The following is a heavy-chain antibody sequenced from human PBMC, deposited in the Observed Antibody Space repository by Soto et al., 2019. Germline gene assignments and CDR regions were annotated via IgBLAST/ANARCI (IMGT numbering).Heavy chain of an antibody. Sequence: SETLSLTCTVSGGSISSYYWSWIRQPPGKGLEWIGYIYYSGSTNYNPSLKSRVTISVDTSKNQFSLKLSSVTAADTAVYYCARRGAYGDYGWEWGQRTLVTGSS. V-gene: IGHV4-59*08. J-gene: IGHJ4*02. CDR2: IYYSGST. D-gene: IGHD4-17*01. CDR3: ARRGAYGDYGWE. CDR1: GGSISSYY.